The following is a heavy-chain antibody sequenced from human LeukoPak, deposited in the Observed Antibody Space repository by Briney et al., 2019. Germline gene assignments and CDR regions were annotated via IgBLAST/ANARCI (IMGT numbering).Heavy chain of an antibody. J-gene: IGHJ4*02. CDR1: GGSFSGYY. CDR3: ARSPIGRGNWNLRDY. CDR2: INHSGST. V-gene: IGHV4-34*01. D-gene: IGHD1-20*01. Sequence: SETLSLTCAVYGGSFSGYYWSWIRQPPGKGLDWIGEINHSGSTNYNPSLKSRVTISVDTSKNQFSLKLSSVTAADTAVYYCARSPIGRGNWNLRDYWGQGTLVTVSS.